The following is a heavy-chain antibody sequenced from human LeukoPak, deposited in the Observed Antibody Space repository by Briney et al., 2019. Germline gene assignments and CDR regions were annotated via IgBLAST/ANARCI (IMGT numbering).Heavy chain of an antibody. CDR1: GFTFSSYW. J-gene: IGHJ6*03. CDR2: IYSDGSST. V-gene: IGHV3-74*01. D-gene: IGHD3-16*01. CDR3: ARVGLRYYYYYMDV. Sequence: QPGGSLRLSCAASGFTFSSYWMHWVRQAPGKGLVWVSRIYSDGSSTNYADSVKGRFTISRDNAKNTLYLQMNSLRAEDTALYHCARVGLRYYYYYMDVWGKGTTVTVSS.